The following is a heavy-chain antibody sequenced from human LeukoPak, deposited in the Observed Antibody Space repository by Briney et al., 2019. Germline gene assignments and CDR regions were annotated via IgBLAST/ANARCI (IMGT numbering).Heavy chain of an antibody. D-gene: IGHD3-3*01. CDR2: IYHSGST. J-gene: IGHJ4*02. CDR3: ARDSVDFWSGCYDY. V-gene: IGHV4-38-2*02. CDR1: GYSISSGYY. Sequence: KPSETLSLTCTVSGYSISSGYYWGWIRQPPGKGLEWIGSIYHSGSTYYNPSLKSRVTISVDTSKNQFSLKLSSVTAADTAVYYCARDSVDFWSGCYDYWGQGTLVTVSS.